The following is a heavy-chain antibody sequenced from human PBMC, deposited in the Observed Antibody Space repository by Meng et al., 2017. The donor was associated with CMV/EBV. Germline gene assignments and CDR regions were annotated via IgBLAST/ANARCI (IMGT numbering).Heavy chain of an antibody. V-gene: IGHV1-69*05. Sequence: SVKVSCKASGGTFSSYAISWVRQAPGQGLEWMGGIIPIFGTANYAQKFQGRVTITTDESMSTAYMELSSLRSEDTAVYYCAGTYYYDSSGYYYSAFDIWGQGTMVTVSS. CDR3: AGTYYYDSSGYYYSAFDI. CDR1: GGTFSSYA. D-gene: IGHD3-22*01. J-gene: IGHJ3*02. CDR2: IIPIFGTA.